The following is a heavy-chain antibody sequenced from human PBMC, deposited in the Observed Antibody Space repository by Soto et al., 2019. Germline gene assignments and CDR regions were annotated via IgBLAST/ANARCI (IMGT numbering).Heavy chain of an antibody. Sequence: QVQLVQSGAEVKKPGASVRVSCKASGYTFTSYDIYWVRQATGQGLEWMGWMNPFSGNAVYTQKFQDRVTMTRDTSINTAYMEMSGVRSEDTAVYYCTRVQGNHWGQGDLVTVSS. V-gene: IGHV1-8*01. CDR2: MNPFSGNA. CDR1: GYTFTSYD. CDR3: TRVQGNH. J-gene: IGHJ4*02.